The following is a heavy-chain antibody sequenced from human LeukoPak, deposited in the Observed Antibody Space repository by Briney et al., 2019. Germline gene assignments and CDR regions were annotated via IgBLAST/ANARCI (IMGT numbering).Heavy chain of an antibody. CDR1: EFSVGSNY. CDR3: ARGASGESFDY. CDR2: MYSGGST. V-gene: IGHV3-53*01. D-gene: IGHD3-10*01. J-gene: IGHJ4*02. Sequence: GGSLRLSCAASEFSVGSNYMTWVRQAPGKGLQWVSVMYSGGSTYYADSAKGRFTISRDNSKNTLYLQMNSLRAEDTAVYYCARGASGESFDYWGQGTLVTVSS.